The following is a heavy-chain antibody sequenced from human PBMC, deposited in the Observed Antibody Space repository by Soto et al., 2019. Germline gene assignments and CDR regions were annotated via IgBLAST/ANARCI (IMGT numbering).Heavy chain of an antibody. CDR2: IYYSGST. CDR3: ARGKYVDV. V-gene: IGHV4-59*01. CDR1: GGSISSYY. J-gene: IGHJ6*02. D-gene: IGHD2-8*01. Sequence: ETLSLTCTVSGGSISSYYWSWIRQPPGKGLEWIGYIYYSGSTNYNPSLKSRVTISVDTSKNQFSLKLSSVTAADTAVYYCARGKYVDVWGQGTTVTVSS.